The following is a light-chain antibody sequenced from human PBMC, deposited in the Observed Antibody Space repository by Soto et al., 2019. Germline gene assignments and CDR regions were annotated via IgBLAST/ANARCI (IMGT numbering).Light chain of an antibody. V-gene: IGKV1-39*01. Sequence: DSEMTQSPSSLSAYVGDRVTITCRASQSISSYLNWYQQKPGKAPKLLIYAASSLQSGVPSRFSGSGSGADFTLTISSLQPEDFATYYCQQSYSTPQTFGQGTKVDIK. J-gene: IGKJ1*01. CDR3: QQSYSTPQT. CDR2: AAS. CDR1: QSISSY.